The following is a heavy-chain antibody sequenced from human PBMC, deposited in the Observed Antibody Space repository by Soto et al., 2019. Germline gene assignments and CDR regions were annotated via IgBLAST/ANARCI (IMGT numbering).Heavy chain of an antibody. J-gene: IGHJ4*02. V-gene: IGHV4-39*01. CDR3: ARHLTPWYRSGYYDY. Sequence: SETLSLTCTVSGGSINSCDYLWGWIRQPPGKGLEWIGSIYYSGSTYYNPSLESRVTIYVDTSKNQFSLKLTSVTAAHTAVYYCARHLTPWYRSGYYDYWGQGTLVTVSS. CDR2: IYYSGST. D-gene: IGHD3-22*01. CDR1: GGSINSCDYL.